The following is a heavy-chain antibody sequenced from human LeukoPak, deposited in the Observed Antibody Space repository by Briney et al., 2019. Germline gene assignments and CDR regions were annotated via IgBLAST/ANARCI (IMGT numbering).Heavy chain of an antibody. CDR3: ARDYKYAFDN. Sequence: GGSLRLSCAASGFTFSGYSMNWVRQAPGKGLEWISYIGIDSGNTNYADSVKGRFTISGDKDKNLLYLQMNSLRVEDTAVYYCARDYKYAFDNWGQGTLVTVSS. V-gene: IGHV3-48*01. J-gene: IGHJ4*02. D-gene: IGHD5-24*01. CDR1: GFTFSGYS. CDR2: IGIDSGNT.